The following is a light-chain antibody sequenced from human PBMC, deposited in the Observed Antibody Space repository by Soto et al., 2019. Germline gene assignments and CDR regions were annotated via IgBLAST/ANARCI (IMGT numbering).Light chain of an antibody. CDR1: QTVYNNY. Sequence: EIVLTQSPGTLSLSPGERATLSCRASQTVYNNYLAWYQQKPGQGARLLIYGASIMLAGIPDRFSGSGSGTDFTLTISRLEPEDFAVYFCQQYDNSFTFGQGTRLELK. CDR2: GAS. V-gene: IGKV3-20*01. J-gene: IGKJ5*01. CDR3: QQYDNSFT.